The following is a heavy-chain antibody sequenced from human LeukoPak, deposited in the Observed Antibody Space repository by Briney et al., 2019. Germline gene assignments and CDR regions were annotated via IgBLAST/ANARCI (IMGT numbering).Heavy chain of an antibody. CDR2: ISSSSSYI. V-gene: IGHV3-21*01. J-gene: IGHJ5*02. CDR3: ARVGVVVITSSWWFDP. D-gene: IGHD3-22*01. CDR1: GFTFSSYS. Sequence: GGSLRLSCAASGFTFSSYSTNWVRQAPGKGLEWVSSISSSSSYIYYADSVKGRFTISRDNAKNSLYLQMNSLRAEDTAVYYCARVGVVVITSSWWFDPWGQGTLVTVSS.